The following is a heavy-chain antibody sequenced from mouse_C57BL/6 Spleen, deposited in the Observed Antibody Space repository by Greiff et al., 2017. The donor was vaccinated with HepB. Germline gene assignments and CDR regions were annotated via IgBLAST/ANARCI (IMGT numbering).Heavy chain of an antibody. J-gene: IGHJ3*01. V-gene: IGHV1-22*01. CDR3: ARKREDYYGSSLAY. CDR2: INPNNGGT. D-gene: IGHD1-1*01. CDR1: GYTFTDYN. Sequence: EVQLQQSGPELVKPGASVKMSCKASGYTFTDYNMHWVKQSHGKSLEWIGYINPNNGGTSYNQKFKGKATLTVNKSSSPAYMELRSLTSEDSAVYYCARKREDYYGSSLAYWGQGTLVTVSA.